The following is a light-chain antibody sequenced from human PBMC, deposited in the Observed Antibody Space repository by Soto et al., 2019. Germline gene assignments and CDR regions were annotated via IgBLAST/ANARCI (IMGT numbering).Light chain of an antibody. J-gene: IGLJ1*01. CDR3: SVYTRTSTYV. CDR1: IDDVTAYYR. CDR2: AVS. Sequence: QSALTQPPSVSGSPGQSVTLSCTGTIDDVTAYYRVSWYQQTPGTAPKLMIYAVSNRPSGVPDRFAGSRSGNTASLTISGLHAEDEGDYYCSVYTRTSTYVFGTGTKVTVL. V-gene: IGLV2-18*01.